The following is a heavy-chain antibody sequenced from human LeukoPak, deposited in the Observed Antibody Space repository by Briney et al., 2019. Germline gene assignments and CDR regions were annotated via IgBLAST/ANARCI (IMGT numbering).Heavy chain of an antibody. CDR3: AKDYGPSYGYCSGGSCYSGYFDY. V-gene: IGHV3-23*01. Sequence: GGSLRLSCAASGFTFSSYAMTWVRQAPGKGLEWVSAISATGGSTYSADSLKGRFTISRDNSKNTLYLQMNSLRVEDTAVYYCAKDYGPSYGYCSGGSCYSGYFDYWGRGTLVTVSS. D-gene: IGHD2-15*01. CDR1: GFTFSSYA. J-gene: IGHJ4*02. CDR2: ISATGGST.